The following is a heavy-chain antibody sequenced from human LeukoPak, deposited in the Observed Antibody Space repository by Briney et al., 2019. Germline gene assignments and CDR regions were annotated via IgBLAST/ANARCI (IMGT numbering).Heavy chain of an antibody. CDR3: AKDGGGGAIGYFDY. Sequence: GRSLRLSCAASGFTFSSYGMHWVRQVPGKGLEWVAVIWYGGSNKYYADSVKGRFTISRDNSKNTLYLQMNSLRAEDTAVYYCAKDGGGGAIGYFDYWGQGTLVTVSS. V-gene: IGHV3-30*18. CDR2: IWYGGSNK. CDR1: GFTFSSYG. J-gene: IGHJ4*02. D-gene: IGHD3-16*01.